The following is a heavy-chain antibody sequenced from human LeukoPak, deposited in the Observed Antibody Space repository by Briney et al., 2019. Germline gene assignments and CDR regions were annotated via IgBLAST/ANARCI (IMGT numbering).Heavy chain of an antibody. CDR2: ITYSGST. J-gene: IGHJ4*02. CDR1: GGSITSNSYY. V-gene: IGHV4-39*07. Sequence: SETLSLTCTVSGGSITSNSYYWGWIRQPPGKGLEWIGSITYSGSTYYNPSLKRRVTISIDTSKNQFSLKLSSVTAADTAVYYCAKDTRYCSGGSCYCENWGQGTLVTVSS. CDR3: AKDTRYCSGGSCYCEN. D-gene: IGHD2-15*01.